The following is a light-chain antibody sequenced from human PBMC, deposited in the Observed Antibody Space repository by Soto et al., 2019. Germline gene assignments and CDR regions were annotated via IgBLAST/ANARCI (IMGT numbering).Light chain of an antibody. Sequence: DIQMTQSPSSLSASVGDRVTITCRASQSISNYLNWYQQKLGKAPKLLIYGASSLQSGVPSRFSGSGSGTDFTLIISSLQPEDSATYSSQESNRVPFTFGGGTKLEIK. J-gene: IGKJ4*01. V-gene: IGKV1-39*01. CDR2: GAS. CDR3: QESNRVPFT. CDR1: QSISNY.